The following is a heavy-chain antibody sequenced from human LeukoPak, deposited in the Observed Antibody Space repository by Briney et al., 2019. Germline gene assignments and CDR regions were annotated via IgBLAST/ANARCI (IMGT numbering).Heavy chain of an antibody. Sequence: SVKVSCKASGGTFSSYAIRWVRQAPGQGLEWMGGIIPIFGTANYAQKFQGRVTITTDESTSTAYMELSSLRSEDTAVYYCARPRIRARDDAFDIWGQGTMVTVSS. D-gene: IGHD5-18*01. V-gene: IGHV1-69*05. CDR3: ARPRIRARDDAFDI. CDR2: IIPIFGTA. J-gene: IGHJ3*02. CDR1: GGTFSSYA.